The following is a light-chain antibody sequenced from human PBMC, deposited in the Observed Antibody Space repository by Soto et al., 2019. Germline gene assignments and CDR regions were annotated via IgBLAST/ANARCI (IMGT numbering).Light chain of an antibody. V-gene: IGKV1-5*03. J-gene: IGKJ1*01. Sequence: DIQMTQSPSTLSTSVGDRVTITCRASQSIGTWLAWYQQKPGKAPKLLIYKASSLESGVPSRFSGSGSGTEFTLTISSLQPDDFATYYCQQYNSYPWTFSQGTKVEIK. CDR3: QQYNSYPWT. CDR1: QSIGTW. CDR2: KAS.